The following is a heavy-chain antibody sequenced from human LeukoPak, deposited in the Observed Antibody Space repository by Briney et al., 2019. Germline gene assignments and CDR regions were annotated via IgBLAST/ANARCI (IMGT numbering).Heavy chain of an antibody. CDR2: MNPNSGNT. J-gene: IGHJ4*02. Sequence: GASVKVSCKASGYTFTSYDINWVRQATGQGLECMGWMNPNSGNTGYAQKFQGRVTITRNTSISTAYMELSSLRSEDTAVYYCARASANYDYVWGSYREYYFDYWGQGTLVTVSS. CDR1: GYTFTSYD. CDR3: ARASANYDYVWGSYREYYFDY. V-gene: IGHV1-8*03. D-gene: IGHD3-16*02.